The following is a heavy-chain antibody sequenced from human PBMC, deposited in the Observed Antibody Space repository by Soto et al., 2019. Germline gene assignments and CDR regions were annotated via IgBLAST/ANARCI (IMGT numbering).Heavy chain of an antibody. CDR1: GFTFSSYA. V-gene: IGHV3-30-3*01. D-gene: IGHD2-8*01. Sequence: PGGSLRLSCAASGFTFSSYAMHWVRQAPGKGLEWVAVISYDGSNKYYADSVKGRFTISRDNSKNTLYLQMNSLRAEDTAVYYCARDLPLGVFDYWGQGTLVTVSS. CDR3: ARDLPLGVFDY. CDR2: ISYDGSNK. J-gene: IGHJ4*02.